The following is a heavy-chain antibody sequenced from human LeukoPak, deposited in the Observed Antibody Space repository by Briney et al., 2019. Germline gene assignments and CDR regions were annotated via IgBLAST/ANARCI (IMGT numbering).Heavy chain of an antibody. Sequence: GGSLRLSCAASGFTLSNYAMSWVRQAPGKGLEWVSLISGSGGSTYYADSVKGRFTISRDNSKNTLYLQMNSLRAEDTAVYYCAKGAVGATLLFDYWGQGTLVTVSS. V-gene: IGHV3-23*01. D-gene: IGHD1-26*01. CDR3: AKGAVGATLLFDY. J-gene: IGHJ4*02. CDR1: GFTLSNYA. CDR2: ISGSGGST.